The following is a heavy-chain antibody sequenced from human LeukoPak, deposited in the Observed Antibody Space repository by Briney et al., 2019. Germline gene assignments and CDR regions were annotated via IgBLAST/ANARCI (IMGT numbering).Heavy chain of an antibody. CDR2: INHSGST. D-gene: IGHD3-16*02. CDR3: ARGLHSSSPYVWGSYRSDNRAYYFDY. V-gene: IGHV4-34*01. J-gene: IGHJ4*02. Sequence: PSETLSLTCAVYGGSFSGYYWSWVRQPPGKGLEWIGEINHSGSTNYNPSLKRRGTISVDTTKKQFSLKLSSVTAADTAVYYCARGLHSSSPYVWGSYRSDNRAYYFDYWGQGTLVTVSS. CDR1: GGSFSGYY.